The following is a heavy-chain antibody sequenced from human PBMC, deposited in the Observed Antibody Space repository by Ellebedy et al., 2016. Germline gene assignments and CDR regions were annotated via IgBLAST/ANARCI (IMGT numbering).Heavy chain of an antibody. CDR2: ISGDRSTT. Sequence: GESLKISXAASGFDFNSYSLDWVRQAPGKGLEWVSFISGDRSTTYYRDSVRGRFTISRDTAKKSVYLQMNSLRAEDTAVYYCARGFLENSFDHWGQGTLVTVSS. J-gene: IGHJ4*02. V-gene: IGHV3-48*04. CDR1: GFDFNSYS. CDR3: ARGFLENSFDH.